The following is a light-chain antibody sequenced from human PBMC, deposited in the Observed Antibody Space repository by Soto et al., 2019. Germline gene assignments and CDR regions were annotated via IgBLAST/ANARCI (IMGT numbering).Light chain of an antibody. CDR2: GAS. CDR1: KSVSSN. Sequence: EIVMTQSPATLSVSPGERATLSCRASKSVSSNLAWYPQKPGQAPRLLIYGASTRATGIPARFSGSGSGTEFTLTISSLQSEDCAVYYCQQYNNWPPITFGQGTRLVIK. J-gene: IGKJ5*01. V-gene: IGKV3-15*01. CDR3: QQYNNWPPIT.